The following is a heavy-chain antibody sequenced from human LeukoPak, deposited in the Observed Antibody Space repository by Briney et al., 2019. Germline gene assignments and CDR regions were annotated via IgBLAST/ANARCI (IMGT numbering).Heavy chain of an antibody. J-gene: IGHJ4*02. CDR1: GGSISSSSYY. V-gene: IGHV4-39*01. Sequence: SETLSLTCTVSGGSISSSSYYWGWIRQPPGKGLEWIGSIYYSGSTYYNPSLKSRVTISVDTSKNQFSLKLNSVTAADTAVYYCARGEDCSGGSCYSRWGYDYWGQGTLVTVSS. CDR2: IYYSGST. D-gene: IGHD2-15*01. CDR3: ARGEDCSGGSCYSRWGYDY.